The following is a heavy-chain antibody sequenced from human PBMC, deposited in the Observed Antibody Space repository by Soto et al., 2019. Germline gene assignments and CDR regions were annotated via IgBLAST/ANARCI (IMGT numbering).Heavy chain of an antibody. CDR3: LNIPHY. V-gene: IGHV1-69*02. CDR1: GGTFSSYT. Sequence: QVQLVQSGAEVKKPGSSVKVSCKASGGTFSSYTISWVRQAPGQGLEWMGRIIPILGIANYAQKFQGRVTMTAAKSTITAYMDLSSLRSEDTAVYYRLNIPHYWGQGTLVTVSS. J-gene: IGHJ4*02. CDR2: IIPILGIA.